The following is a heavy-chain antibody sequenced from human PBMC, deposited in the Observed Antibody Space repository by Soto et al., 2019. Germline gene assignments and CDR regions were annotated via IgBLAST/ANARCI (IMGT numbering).Heavy chain of an antibody. V-gene: IGHV4-59*01. J-gene: IGHJ4*02. CDR3: ARGRESYNWNDMGY. Sequence: KPSETLSLTCTVSGGSISGYYWSWIRQPPGKGLEWIGYIYYSGSTNYNPSLKSRVTISVDTSKNQFSLKLSSVTAADTAVYYWARGRESYNWNDMGYWGQGTLVTV. CDR2: IYYSGST. CDR1: GGSISGYY. D-gene: IGHD1-1*01.